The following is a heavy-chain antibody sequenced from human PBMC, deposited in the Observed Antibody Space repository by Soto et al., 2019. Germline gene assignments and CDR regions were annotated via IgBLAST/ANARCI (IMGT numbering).Heavy chain of an antibody. D-gene: IGHD6-13*01. CDR1: GASISSNSYY. V-gene: IGHV4-39*01. CDR3: TRRWGSNTLASLGP. Sequence: SETLSLTCTVSGASISSNSYYWGGIRQPPGKGLEWIGSFNSRGSTFYSPSLKSRATISADTSKNQFSLELTSVTVADTALYFCTRRWGSNTLASLGPWGQGIRVTVS. CDR2: FNSRGST. J-gene: IGHJ5*02.